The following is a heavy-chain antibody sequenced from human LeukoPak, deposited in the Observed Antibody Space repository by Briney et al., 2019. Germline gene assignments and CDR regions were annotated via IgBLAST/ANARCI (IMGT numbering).Heavy chain of an antibody. D-gene: IGHD3-10*01. CDR2: ISAYSGNT. V-gene: IGHV1-18*01. CDR3: ASSGGRVQKNYYYGMDV. CDR1: GYTYTSYG. J-gene: IGHJ6*02. Sequence: ASVKVSCKASGYTYTSYGINWVRQAPGQGLEWMGWISAYSGNTNYAERLQGRVTMTTDTSTSTVYMELWSLRSDDTAVYYCASSGGRVQKNYYYGMDVWGQGTTVTVSS.